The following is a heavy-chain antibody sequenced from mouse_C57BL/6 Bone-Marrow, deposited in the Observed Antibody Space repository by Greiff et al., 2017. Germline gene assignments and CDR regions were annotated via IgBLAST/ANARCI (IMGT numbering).Heavy chain of an antibody. Sequence: EVKLVESGGGLVKPGGSLKLSCAASGFTFSSYAMSWVRQTPEQRLEWVATISDGGSYTYYPDNVKGRFTISRDNAKNNLYLQMSHLKSEDTAMYYCARGRYSNFYFDYWGQGTTLTVSS. CDR1: GFTFSSYA. CDR2: ISDGGSYT. V-gene: IGHV5-4*03. CDR3: ARGRYSNFYFDY. J-gene: IGHJ2*01. D-gene: IGHD2-5*01.